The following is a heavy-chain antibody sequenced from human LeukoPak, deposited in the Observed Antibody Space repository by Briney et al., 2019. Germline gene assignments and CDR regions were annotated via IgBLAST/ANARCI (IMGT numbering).Heavy chain of an antibody. D-gene: IGHD1-26*01. J-gene: IGHJ4*02. Sequence: GRSLRLSCAASGFTFSSYAMHWVRQAPGKGLEWVAVISYDGSNKYYADSVKGRFTISRDNSKNTLYLQMNSLRAEDTAVYYCAKGTIVGATREDYWGQGTLVTVSS. CDR2: ISYDGSNK. CDR1: GFTFSSYA. CDR3: AKGTIVGATREDY. V-gene: IGHV3-30-3*01.